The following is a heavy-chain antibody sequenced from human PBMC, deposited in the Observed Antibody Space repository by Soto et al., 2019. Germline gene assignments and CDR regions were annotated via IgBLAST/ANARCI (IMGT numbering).Heavy chain of an antibody. CDR3: ARSDEGTSYPLDL. D-gene: IGHD1-1*01. V-gene: IGHV1-2*02. Sequence: SAKVSRASSVYTIIHSYMPLVLQAPGQGLEWIGWMNPRSGGTKYAQAFQDRVTMTRDASISTAYMEATSLRHGDTAVYFCARSDEGTSYPLDLWGPATLVSVSA. CDR2: MNPRSGGT. J-gene: IGHJ5*02. CDR1: VYTIIHSY.